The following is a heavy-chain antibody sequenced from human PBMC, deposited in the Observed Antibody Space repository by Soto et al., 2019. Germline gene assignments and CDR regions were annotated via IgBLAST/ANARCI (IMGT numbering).Heavy chain of an antibody. J-gene: IGHJ4*02. CDR3: AKERGHYDRSGFIDY. CDR2: ISYEGSNK. CDR1: GFTFSRYG. Sequence: QVQLVESGGGVVQTGRSLTLSCAASGFTFSRYGMHWVRQAPAQVLEWVAVISYEGSNKDYADSVKGRFTISRDNSKNTLYLQMNSLRAEDTAVYYWAKERGHYDRSGFIDYGGQGTLVTVSS. V-gene: IGHV3-30*18. D-gene: IGHD3-22*01.